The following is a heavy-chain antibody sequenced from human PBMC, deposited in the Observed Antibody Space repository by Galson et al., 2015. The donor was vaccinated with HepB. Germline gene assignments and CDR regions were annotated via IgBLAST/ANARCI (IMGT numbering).Heavy chain of an antibody. V-gene: IGHV1-46*01. D-gene: IGHD2-2*01. CDR3: ARSYCTSIRCQYYYFGMDV. J-gene: IGHJ6*02. Sequence: QKFQGRVTMTRDTSTRTVYMRLSSLRSEDTAVYYCARSYCTSIRCQYYYFGMDVWGQGTTVTVSS.